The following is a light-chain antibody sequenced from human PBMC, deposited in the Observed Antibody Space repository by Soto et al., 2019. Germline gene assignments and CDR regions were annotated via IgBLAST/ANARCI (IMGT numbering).Light chain of an antibody. CDR3: QLSYISWT. CDR1: QSVSTW. J-gene: IGKJ1*01. CDR2: SAS. V-gene: IGKV1-39*01. Sequence: DIQMTQSPSTLSASVGDRVTITCRASQSVSTWLAWYQQKPGKAPNLLISSASTLQSGVPSRFIGSGSGTDFALTISSLQSEDLATYYCQLSYISWTFGQGTKVDIK.